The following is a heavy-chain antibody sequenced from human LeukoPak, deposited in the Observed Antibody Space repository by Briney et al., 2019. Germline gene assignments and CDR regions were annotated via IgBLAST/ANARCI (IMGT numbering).Heavy chain of an antibody. D-gene: IGHD3-22*01. Sequence: GGSLRLSCAASGFTFSSYAMSWVRQAPGKGLEWVSAISGSGGSTYYADSVKARFTISRDNSKNTLYLQMNSLRAEDTAVYYCAKKGRSSGAYYYDSSGYYHDYWGQGTLVTVSS. J-gene: IGHJ4*02. CDR2: ISGSGGST. CDR3: AKKGRSSGAYYYDSSGYYHDY. CDR1: GFTFSSYA. V-gene: IGHV3-23*01.